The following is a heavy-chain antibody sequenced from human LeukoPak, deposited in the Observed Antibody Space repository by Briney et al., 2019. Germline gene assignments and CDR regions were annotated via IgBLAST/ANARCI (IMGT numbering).Heavy chain of an antibody. CDR3: AKGGQGNGPSRGAVYGMDV. V-gene: IGHV3-30*18. CDR2: IPLDGGNR. CDR1: GSTFSSYA. D-gene: IGHD1-26*01. J-gene: IGHJ6*02. Sequence: GRSLSLSCAASGSTFSSYAMHGVRQAPARGLEWGAVIPLDGGNRDYVDSVKGRFTISRDNSKNTLSLQLNSLRADDTAVYYCAKGGQGNGPSRGAVYGMDVWGQGTTVIVSS.